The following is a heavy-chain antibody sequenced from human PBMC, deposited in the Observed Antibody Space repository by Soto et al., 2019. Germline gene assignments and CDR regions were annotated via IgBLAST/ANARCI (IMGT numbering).Heavy chain of an antibody. D-gene: IGHD3-10*01. CDR1: GFTFDDYA. J-gene: IGHJ6*02. Sequence: ESGGGLVQPGRSLRLSCAASGFTFDDYAMHWVRQAPGKGLEWVSGIIWNSGNIAYADSVKGRFTISRDNAKNSLYLQMNSLRAEDTALYYCAKDRRGVIHSGMDVWGQGTTVTVSS. V-gene: IGHV3-9*01. CDR3: AKDRRGVIHSGMDV. CDR2: IIWNSGNI.